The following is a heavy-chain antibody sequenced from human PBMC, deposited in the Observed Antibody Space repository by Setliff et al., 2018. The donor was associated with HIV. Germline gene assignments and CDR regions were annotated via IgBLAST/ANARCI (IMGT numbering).Heavy chain of an antibody. Sequence: PSETLSLTCNVSGGSISSGIQYRGWVRQSPGKGLEWIGTISYSGNAYYNPSLKSRVTISVDTSKSQFSLNVKSMTAADTAIYYCARRGSSWYSHWFDPWGQGTLVTVSS. D-gene: IGHD6-13*01. V-gene: IGHV4-39*01. CDR2: ISYSGNA. J-gene: IGHJ5*02. CDR1: GGSISSGIQY. CDR3: ARRGSSWYSHWFDP.